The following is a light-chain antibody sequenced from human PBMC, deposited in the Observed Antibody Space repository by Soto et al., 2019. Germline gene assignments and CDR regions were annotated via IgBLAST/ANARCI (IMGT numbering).Light chain of an antibody. CDR1: QSISSW. CDR3: QQYDVYSPWM. V-gene: IGKV1-5*01. J-gene: IGKJ1*01. Sequence: DIPITQSPSTLSASVEDRVTITCRASQSISSWLAWYQHKPGKAPKLLIYDASSLESGVPSRFSGSGSGTEFTLTISSLEPDDFATYYCQQYDVYSPWMYGQGTKVDIK. CDR2: DAS.